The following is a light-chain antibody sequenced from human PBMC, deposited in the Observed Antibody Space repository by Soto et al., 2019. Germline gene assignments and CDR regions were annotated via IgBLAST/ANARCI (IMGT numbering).Light chain of an antibody. CDR1: QSVSTD. CDR2: GAS. Sequence: ERVMTQSPATLSVSPGERATLSCRASQSVSTDLAWYQQKPGQAPRLLIYGASTRATDVPGRSSGSKSGTEFTLTISSLQPEDFAVYYCHYYDKWPPGTFGQGTKVDIK. CDR3: HYYDKWPPGT. V-gene: IGKV3D-15*01. J-gene: IGKJ1*01.